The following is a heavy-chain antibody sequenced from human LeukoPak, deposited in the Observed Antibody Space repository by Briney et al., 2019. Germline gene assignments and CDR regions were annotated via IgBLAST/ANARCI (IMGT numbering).Heavy chain of an antibody. J-gene: IGHJ4*02. D-gene: IGHD3-9*01. Sequence: GGSLRLSCAASGITFSNYAMSWVRQAPGKGPEWVSGISGSGGSTYYADAVKGRFTISRDNPKNTLYLQVNSLRVEDTAVYFCAKRGVVIRVILIGFDKEAYYFDSWGQGALVTVSP. CDR3: AKRGVVIRVILIGFDKEAYYFDS. CDR2: ISGSGGST. CDR1: GITFSNYA. V-gene: IGHV3-23*01.